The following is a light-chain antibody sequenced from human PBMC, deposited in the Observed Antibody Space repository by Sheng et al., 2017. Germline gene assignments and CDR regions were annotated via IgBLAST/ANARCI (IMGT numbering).Light chain of an antibody. V-gene: IGLV3-21*03. Sequence: SYELTQPPSVSVAPGKTATITCGGNNIASRSVHWYQQKPGQAPVLVVYDDSDRPSGIPERFSGSNSGNTATLTVSGLQAEDEADYYCTSYTGNNFLYVFGTGTKVTVL. CDR1: NIASRS. CDR2: DDS. J-gene: IGLJ1*01. CDR3: TSYTGNNFLYV.